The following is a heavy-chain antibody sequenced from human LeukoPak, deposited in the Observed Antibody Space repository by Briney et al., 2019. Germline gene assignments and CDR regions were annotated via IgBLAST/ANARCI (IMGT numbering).Heavy chain of an antibody. CDR3: AKQSAGSAAWYSLHYDF. CDR1: GFTLSSYA. CDR2: VDGGGGGT. V-gene: IGHV3-23*01. D-gene: IGHD6-13*01. Sequence: AGGSLRLSCAASGFTLSSYAMTWVRQAPGRGLEWVSSVDGGGGGTYYAGSVKGRFTISRDNSKDTLYLQMNGLRAEDTVVYFCAKQSAGSAAWYSLHYDFWGQGTLVTVSS. J-gene: IGHJ4*02.